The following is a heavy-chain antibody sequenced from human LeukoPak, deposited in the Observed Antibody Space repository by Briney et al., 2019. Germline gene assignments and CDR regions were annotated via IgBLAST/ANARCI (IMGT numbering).Heavy chain of an antibody. Sequence: PGGSLRLSCAASGFTFSSYSMNWVRQAPGKGLEWVSSISSSSSYIYCADSVEGRFTISRDNAKNSLYLQMNSLRAEGTAVYYCARVGSYCGGDCYLDYWGQGTLVTVSS. V-gene: IGHV3-21*01. D-gene: IGHD2-21*02. J-gene: IGHJ4*02. CDR3: ARVGSYCGGDCYLDY. CDR1: GFTFSSYS. CDR2: ISSSSSYI.